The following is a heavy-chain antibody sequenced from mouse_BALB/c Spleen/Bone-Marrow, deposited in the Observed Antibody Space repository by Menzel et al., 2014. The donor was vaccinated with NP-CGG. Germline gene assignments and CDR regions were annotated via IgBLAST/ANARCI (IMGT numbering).Heavy chain of an antibody. Sequence: VQLQQSGAELVKPGASVKLSCTASGFNIKDTYIHWVMQRPEHGLAWIGRIDPASGDTKFDPKFQGKATITADTSSNTAYLQVTSLTSEDTAVYYCARVNPWYFDVWGAGPRSPSPQ. CDR2: IDPASGDT. D-gene: IGHD2-2*01. V-gene: IGHV14-3*02. CDR3: ARVNPWYFDV. J-gene: IGHJ1*01. CDR1: GFNIKDTY.